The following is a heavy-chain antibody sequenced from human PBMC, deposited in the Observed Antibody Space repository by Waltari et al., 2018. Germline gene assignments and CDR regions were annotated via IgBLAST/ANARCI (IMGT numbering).Heavy chain of an antibody. J-gene: IGHJ5*02. V-gene: IGHV4-38-2*01. D-gene: IGHD2-15*01. Sequence: QVQLQESGPGLVKPSETLSLTCAVPGYSISRGYYWGWTRQPPGTGLEWIGSIYHSGSTYYNPSLKSRVTISVDTSKNQFSLKLSSVTAADTAVYYCARTGQSVVVVAATLGDCWFDPWGQGTLVTVSS. CDR2: IYHSGST. CDR3: ARTGQSVVVVAATLGDCWFDP. CDR1: GYSISRGYY.